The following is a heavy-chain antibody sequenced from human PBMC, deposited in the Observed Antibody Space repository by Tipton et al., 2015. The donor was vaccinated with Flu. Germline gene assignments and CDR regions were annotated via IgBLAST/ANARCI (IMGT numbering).Heavy chain of an antibody. D-gene: IGHD3-10*02. V-gene: IGHV3-53*01. CDR2: IYSGGST. CDR3: ASGTRRISMSDY. CDR1: GFTVSSNY. Sequence: SLRLSCAASGFTVSSNYMSWVRQAPGKGLEWVSVIYSGGSTYYADSVKGRFTISRDNSKNTLYLQMNSLRAEDTAVYYWASGTRRISMSDYWGQGTLVTVS. J-gene: IGHJ4*02.